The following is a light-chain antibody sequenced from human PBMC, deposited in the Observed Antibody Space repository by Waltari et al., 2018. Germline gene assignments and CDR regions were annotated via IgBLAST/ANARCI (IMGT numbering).Light chain of an antibody. CDR1: QSISSW. CDR2: KAS. V-gene: IGKV1-5*03. Sequence: DIQMTQSPSTLSASVGDRVTITCRASQSISSWLAWYQQKPGKAPKLLIYKASSLESGVPSRFSGSGSGTEFTLTISSLQPDDFATCYCQQYNSYEWTFGQGTKVENK. J-gene: IGKJ1*01. CDR3: QQYNSYEWT.